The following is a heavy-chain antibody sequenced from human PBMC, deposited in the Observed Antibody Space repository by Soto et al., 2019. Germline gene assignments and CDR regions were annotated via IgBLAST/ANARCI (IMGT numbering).Heavy chain of an antibody. CDR1: GFTFSSYA. D-gene: IGHD2-21*02. J-gene: IGHJ2*01. CDR3: AKPEQGCGGDWYSDVWYFEL. V-gene: IGHV3-23*01. Sequence: EVQLLESGGGLVQPGGSLRLSCAASGFTFSSYAMSWVRQAPGKGLEWVSAISGSGGSTYYADSVKGRFTISRDNSKNPLYLQMNSLRAEDTAVYYCAKPEQGCGGDWYSDVWYFELWGRGTLVTVSS. CDR2: ISGSGGST.